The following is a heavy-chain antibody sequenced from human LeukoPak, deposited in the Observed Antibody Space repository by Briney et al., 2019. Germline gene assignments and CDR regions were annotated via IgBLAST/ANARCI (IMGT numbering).Heavy chain of an antibody. CDR1: GFTFSSYA. Sequence: PGGSLRLSCAASGFTFSSYAMSWVRQAPGKGLEWVSRISESGGRTYYADSVKGRFTIPRDNSRNTLYLQMNSLRAEDTAVYFCAKLSPSWNFHYLDSWGQGTLVTVSS. CDR2: ISESGGRT. V-gene: IGHV3-23*01. CDR3: AKLSPSWNFHYLDS. J-gene: IGHJ4*02. D-gene: IGHD2-2*01.